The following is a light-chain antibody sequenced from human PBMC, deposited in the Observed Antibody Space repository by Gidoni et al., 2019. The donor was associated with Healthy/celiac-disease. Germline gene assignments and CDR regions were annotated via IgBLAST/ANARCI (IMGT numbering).Light chain of an antibody. CDR2: GAS. V-gene: IGKV3-15*01. Sequence: EIVMTQSPATLSVSPGDRATLSCRASQSVSSNLAWYQQTPGQAPRLLLDGASTRATGIPSRFSGSGSGTEFTLTISSLQSEDFAVYYCQQYNNWPRTFGQGTKVEIK. CDR1: QSVSSN. CDR3: QQYNNWPRT. J-gene: IGKJ1*01.